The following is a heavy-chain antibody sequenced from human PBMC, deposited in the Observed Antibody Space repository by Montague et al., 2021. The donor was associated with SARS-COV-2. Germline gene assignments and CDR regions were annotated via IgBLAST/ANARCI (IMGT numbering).Heavy chain of an antibody. CDR3: ARDYCSSGICYEGYGMDV. CDR1: GFTVTYNY. CDR2: IYSGGET. Sequence: SLRLSCAASGFTVTYNYMSWVRQAPGKGPEWVSVIYSGGETYYADSVKGRFTISRDDSKNTLFLQMNSLRAEDTAVYFCARDYCSSGICYEGYGMDVWGQGTTVTVSS. D-gene: IGHD2-15*01. V-gene: IGHV3-53*01. J-gene: IGHJ6*02.